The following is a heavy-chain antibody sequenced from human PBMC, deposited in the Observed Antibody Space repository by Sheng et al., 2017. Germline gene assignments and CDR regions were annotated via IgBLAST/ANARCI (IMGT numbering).Heavy chain of an antibody. D-gene: IGHD3-3*01. V-gene: IGHV3-48*03. Sequence: EVQLLESGGGLVQSGGSLRLSCAASGFPLSTFETNWVRQPPGKGLEWVSYININSGAIYYADSVKGRFTISRDNAKNSLYLQMNSLRAVDTAIYYCARGGHNFSFDFWGQGNPGHR. CDR1: GFPLSTFE. CDR3: ARGGHNFSFDF. J-gene: IGHJ4*02. CDR2: ININSGAI.